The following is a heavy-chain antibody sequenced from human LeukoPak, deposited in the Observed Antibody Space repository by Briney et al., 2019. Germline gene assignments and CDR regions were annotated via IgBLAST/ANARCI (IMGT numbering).Heavy chain of an antibody. V-gene: IGHV1-69*05. D-gene: IGHD3-9*01. J-gene: IGHJ3*02. Sequence: SVKVSCKASGGTFSSYTISWVRQAPGQGLEWMGRIIPIFGTANYAQKFQGRVTITTDESTSTAYMELSSLRSEDTAVYYCARTAYYDILTGPWGAFDIWGQGTMVTVSS. CDR1: GGTFSSYT. CDR3: ARTAYYDILTGPWGAFDI. CDR2: IIPIFGTA.